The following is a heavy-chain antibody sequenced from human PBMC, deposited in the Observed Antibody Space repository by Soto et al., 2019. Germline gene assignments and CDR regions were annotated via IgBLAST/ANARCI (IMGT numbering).Heavy chain of an antibody. CDR3: ARKLNEDILTGSNWFDP. Sequence: LGESLKISCKGSGYSFTSYWIGWVRQMPGKGLEWMGIIYPGDSDTRYSPSFQGQVTISADKSISTAYLQWSRLKASDTAMYYCARKLNEDILTGSNWFDPWGQGTLVPVSS. CDR1: GYSFTSYW. J-gene: IGHJ5*02. V-gene: IGHV5-51*01. CDR2: IYPGDSDT. D-gene: IGHD3-9*01.